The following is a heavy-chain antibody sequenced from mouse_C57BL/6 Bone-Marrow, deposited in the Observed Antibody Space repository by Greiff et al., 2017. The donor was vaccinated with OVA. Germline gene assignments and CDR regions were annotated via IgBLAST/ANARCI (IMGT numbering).Heavy chain of an antibody. CDR1: GYTFTSYW. CDR3: ARGGVGLRQRFAY. J-gene: IGHJ3*01. CDR2: IHPNSGST. D-gene: IGHD2-2*01. V-gene: IGHV1-64*01. Sequence: VQLQQPGAELVKPGASVKLSCKASGYTFTSYWMHWVKQRPGQGLEWIGMIHPNSGSTNYNEKFKSKATLTVDKSSSTAYMQLSSLTSEDSAVYYCARGGVGLRQRFAYWGQGTLVTVSA.